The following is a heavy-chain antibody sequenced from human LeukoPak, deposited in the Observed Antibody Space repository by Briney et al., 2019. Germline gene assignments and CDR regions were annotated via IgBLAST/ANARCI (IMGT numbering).Heavy chain of an antibody. D-gene: IGHD5-18*01. CDR1: GGSLSSSSYY. CDR3: ARLYSYGDY. V-gene: IGHV4-39*01. Sequence: SEALSLTCTVSGGSLSSSSYYWGWVRQPPGTGLEWIGSFYYSGNTYYSPSLKSRITISVDTSKNQFSLKLNSVTAADTAVYYCARLYSYGDYWGRGTLVTVSS. J-gene: IGHJ4*02. CDR2: FYYSGNT.